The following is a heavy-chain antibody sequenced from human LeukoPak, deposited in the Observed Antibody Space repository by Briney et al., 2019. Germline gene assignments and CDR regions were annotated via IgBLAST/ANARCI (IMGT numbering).Heavy chain of an antibody. CDR1: GGSISSHY. Sequence: PSETLSLTCTVSGGSISSHYWSWIRQPPGKGLEWIGYIYYSGSTNYNPSLKSRVTISVDTSKNQFSLKLSSVTAADTAVCYCARDRDDAFDIWGQGTMVTVSS. V-gene: IGHV4-59*11. J-gene: IGHJ3*02. CDR2: IYYSGST. CDR3: ARDRDDAFDI.